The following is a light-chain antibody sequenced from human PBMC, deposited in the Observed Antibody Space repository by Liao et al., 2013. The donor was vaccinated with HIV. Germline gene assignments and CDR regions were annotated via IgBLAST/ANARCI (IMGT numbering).Light chain of an antibody. J-gene: IGLJ2*01. V-gene: IGLV3-21*04. Sequence: SYVLTQPPSVSVAPGETATITCGGNNIGSKSVHWYQQKPGQAPVLVIYYDSDRPSGIPERFSGSNSGNTATLTISRVEAGDEADYYCQVWDSTSDPVVFGGGTKLSVL. CDR1: NIGSKS. CDR3: QVWDSTSDPVV. CDR2: YDS.